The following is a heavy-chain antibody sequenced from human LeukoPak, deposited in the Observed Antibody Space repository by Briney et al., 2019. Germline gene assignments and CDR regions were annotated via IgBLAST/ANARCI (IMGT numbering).Heavy chain of an antibody. CDR2: LNPNSGNT. V-gene: IGHV1-8*01. CDR1: GYTFTSYD. D-gene: IGHD3-10*01. CDR3: ARSAMVRGETRKTWFDP. J-gene: IGHJ5*02. Sequence: ASVKVSGKASGYTFTSYDINWVRQATGQGLEWMGWLNPNSGNTGYAQKFQGRVTMTRNTSISTAYMELSSLRSEDTAVFYCARSAMVRGETRKTWFDPWGQGTLVTVSS.